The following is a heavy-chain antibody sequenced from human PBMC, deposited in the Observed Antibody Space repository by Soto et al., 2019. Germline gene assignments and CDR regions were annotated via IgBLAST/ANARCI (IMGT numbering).Heavy chain of an antibody. CDR3: ARAGGSGWYGGIDY. CDR2: IYYSGST. V-gene: IGHV4-59*01. Sequence: PSETLSLTCTVSGGSISSYYWSWIRQPPGKGLEWIGYIYYSGSTNYNPSLKSRVTISVDTSKNQFSLKLSSVTAADTAVYYCARAGGSGWYGGIDYWGQGTLVTVSS. CDR1: GGSISSYY. J-gene: IGHJ4*02. D-gene: IGHD6-19*01.